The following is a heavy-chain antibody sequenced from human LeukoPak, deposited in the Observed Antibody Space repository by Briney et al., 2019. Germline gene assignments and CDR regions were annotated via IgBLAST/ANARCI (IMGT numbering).Heavy chain of an antibody. CDR1: GYTFTDYY. CDR3: ARDRDPSSPYDAFDI. D-gene: IGHD3-10*01. CDR2: INPNSGVT. J-gene: IGHJ3*02. V-gene: IGHV1-2*02. Sequence: ASVKVSCKASGYTFTDYYIHWVRQAPGQGLGWMGWINPNSGVTNYAQKFQGRVTMTRDTSISTAYIELSRLRSDDTAVYYCARDRDPSSPYDAFDIWGQGTMVTVSS.